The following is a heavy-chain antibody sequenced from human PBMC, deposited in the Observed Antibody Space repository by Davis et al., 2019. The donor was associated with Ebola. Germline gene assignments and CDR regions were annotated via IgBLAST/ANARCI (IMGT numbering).Heavy chain of an antibody. CDR2: INPNSGGT. J-gene: IGHJ6*03. CDR1: GYTFTGYY. D-gene: IGHD6-13*01. Sequence: ASVKVSCKASGYTFTGYYMHWVRQAPGQGLEWMGWINPNSGGTNYAQKFQGRVTITRNTSISTAYTELSRLRSDDTAVYYCARDLEGRDGSSWSYYYYYMDVWGKGTTVTVSS. CDR3: ARDLEGRDGSSWSYYYYYMDV. V-gene: IGHV1-2*02.